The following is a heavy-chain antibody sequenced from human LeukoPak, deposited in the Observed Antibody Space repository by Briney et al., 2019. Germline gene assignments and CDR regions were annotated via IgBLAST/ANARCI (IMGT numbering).Heavy chain of an antibody. Sequence: ASVKVSCKVSGYTLTELSMHWVRQAPGKGLEWMGGFDPEDGETIYAQKFQGRVTMTTDTSTSTAYMELRSLRSDDTAVYYCARDERGGYVDYWGQGTLVTVSS. D-gene: IGHD2-15*01. CDR1: GYTLTELS. V-gene: IGHV1-24*01. CDR2: FDPEDGET. J-gene: IGHJ4*02. CDR3: ARDERGGYVDY.